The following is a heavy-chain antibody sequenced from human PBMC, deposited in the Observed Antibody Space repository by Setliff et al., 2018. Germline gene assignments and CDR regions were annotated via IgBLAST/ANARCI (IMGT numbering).Heavy chain of an antibody. CDR1: GYTFTSHY. J-gene: IGHJ3*02. CDR2: INPSSGRT. V-gene: IGHV1-46*01. D-gene: IGHD3-22*01. CDR3: ARDVFPYHYEGAFDI. Sequence: ASVKVSCKSSGYTFTSHYMHWVRQAPGLGLEWMGTINPSSGRTSYAQKFQGRVTMTRDTSTSTVYRDMSSLRSEGTAVYYCARDVFPYHYEGAFDIWGQGTMVTVSS.